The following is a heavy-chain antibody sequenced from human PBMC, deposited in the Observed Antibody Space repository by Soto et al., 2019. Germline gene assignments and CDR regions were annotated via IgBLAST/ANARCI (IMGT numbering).Heavy chain of an antibody. CDR3: ARDSVAGGLSWSGP. D-gene: IGHD6-19*01. CDR2: ISAYNGNT. V-gene: IGHV1-18*01. CDR1: GYPFTSYG. Sequence: GASVQVSFKASGYPFTSYGISCVRQAPGQGPEWMGWISAYNGNTNYAQKPQGRVTMTTDTSTSTASMELRSLRSDDTAVYYCARDSVAGGLSWSGPWGQGTMVTVSS. J-gene: IGHJ5*02.